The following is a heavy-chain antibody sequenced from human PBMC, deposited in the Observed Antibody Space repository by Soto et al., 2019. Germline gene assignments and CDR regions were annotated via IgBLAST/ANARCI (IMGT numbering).Heavy chain of an antibody. J-gene: IGHJ4*02. V-gene: IGHV3-30-3*01. Sequence: GGSLRLSCAASGFTFSSCAMHWVRQAPGKGLEWVALISYDGSNKYYADSVKGRFTISRDDSKNTLYLQMNSLIAEDTAVFYCARDKRDLRFLEWSYYFDYWGQGTLVTVSS. D-gene: IGHD3-3*01. CDR2: ISYDGSNK. CDR1: GFTFSSCA. CDR3: ARDKRDLRFLEWSYYFDY.